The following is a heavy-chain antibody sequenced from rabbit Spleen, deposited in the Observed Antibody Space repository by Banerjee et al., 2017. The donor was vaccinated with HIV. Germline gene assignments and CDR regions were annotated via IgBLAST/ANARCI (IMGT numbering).Heavy chain of an antibody. D-gene: IGHD8-1*01. CDR2: IAGSSSGFT. V-gene: IGHV1S40*01. J-gene: IGHJ6*01. CDR1: GFSFSSSDY. Sequence: QSLEESGGGLVQPEGSLALTCKASGFSFSSSDYICWVRQAPGKGLEWISCIAGSSSGFTYSATWAKGRFTISKTSSTTVTLQMTSLTAADTATYFCARDSGTSFSSYGMDLWGQGTIVT. CDR3: ARDSGTSFSSYGMDL.